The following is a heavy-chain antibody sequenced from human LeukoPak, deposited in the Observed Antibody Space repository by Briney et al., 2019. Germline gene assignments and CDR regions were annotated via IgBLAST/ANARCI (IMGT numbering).Heavy chain of an antibody. D-gene: IGHD4-17*01. CDR3: ARDRTDYGDYGNWFDP. V-gene: IGHV4-34*01. CDR1: GGSLSVYY. CDR2: INHSGST. J-gene: IGHJ5*02. Sequence: SETLSLTCAVYGGSLSVYYWSWIRQPPGKGLEWIGEINHSGSTNYNPSLKSRVTISVDTSKNQFSLKLSSVTAADTAVYYCARDRTDYGDYGNWFDPWGQGTLVTVSS.